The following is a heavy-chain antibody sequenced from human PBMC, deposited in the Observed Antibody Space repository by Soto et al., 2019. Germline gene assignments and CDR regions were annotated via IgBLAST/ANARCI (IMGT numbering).Heavy chain of an antibody. J-gene: IGHJ6*02. Sequence: PSETLSLTCSVSGYSVTSSDYYWAWIRQPPGKGLEWIGSMFYSGLTYYNPSLNSRVTLSVDTSKNQFSVRLNSVAAADTAVYYFAPLSVSLSGPYGIHVWGQGTTVTVSS. CDR2: MFYSGLT. CDR1: GYSVTSSDYY. CDR3: APLSVSLSGPYGIHV. D-gene: IGHD2-15*01. V-gene: IGHV4-39*01.